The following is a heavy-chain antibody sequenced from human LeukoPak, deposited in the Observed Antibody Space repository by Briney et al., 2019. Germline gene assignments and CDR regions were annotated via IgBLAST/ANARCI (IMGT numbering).Heavy chain of an antibody. CDR1: GGSISSGSYY. CDR2: IYTSGST. V-gene: IGHV4-61*02. CDR3: ARGNPYSSSSLVYYYYYYCMDV. J-gene: IGHJ6*03. Sequence: SQTLSLTCTVSGGSISSGSYYWSWIRQPAGKGLEWIGRIYTSGSTNYNPSLKSRVTISVDTSKNQFSLKLSSVTAADTAVYYCARGNPYSSSSLVYYYYYYCMDVWGKGTTVTVSS. D-gene: IGHD6-6*01.